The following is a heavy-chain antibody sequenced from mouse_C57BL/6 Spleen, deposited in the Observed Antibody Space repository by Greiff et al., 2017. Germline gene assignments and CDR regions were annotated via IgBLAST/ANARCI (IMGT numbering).Heavy chain of an antibody. D-gene: IGHD1-1*01. CDR3: ARAGSSPLYAMDY. CDR2: ISSGSSTI. Sequence: EVHLVESGGGLVKPGGSLKLSCAASGFTFSDYGMHWVRQAPEKGLEWVAYISSGSSTIYYADTVKGRFTISRDNAKNTLFLQMTSLRSEDTAMYYCARAGSSPLYAMDYWGQGTSVTVSS. V-gene: IGHV5-17*01. CDR1: GFTFSDYG. J-gene: IGHJ4*01.